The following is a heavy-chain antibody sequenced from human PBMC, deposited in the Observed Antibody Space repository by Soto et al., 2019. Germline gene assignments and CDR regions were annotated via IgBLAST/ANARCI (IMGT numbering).Heavy chain of an antibody. CDR2: IFPSGST. V-gene: IGHV4-30-2*01. CDR1: GGSISSGGYS. CDR3: AREAGSGSPDWAFNL. Sequence: QLQLQESGAGLVKPSQTLSLTCAVSGGSISSGGYSWSWIRPPPGKGLEWIGYIFPSGSTYYNPSLKSRVTISVDTSKNPFSLTMSSVTAADTAVYYCAREAGSGSPDWAFNLWGRGTLVTVSS. D-gene: IGHD1-26*01. J-gene: IGHJ2*01.